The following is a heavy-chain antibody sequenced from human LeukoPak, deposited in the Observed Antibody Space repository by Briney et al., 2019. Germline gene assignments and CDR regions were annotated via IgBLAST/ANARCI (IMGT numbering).Heavy chain of an antibody. V-gene: IGHV2-5*01. CDR1: GFSLSTSGVG. Sequence: SGPTLVKPTQTLTLTCTFSGFSLSTSGVGVGWIRQPPGKALEWLALIYWNDDKRYSPSLKSRLTITKDTSKNQVALTMTNMDPVDTATYYCAHRFLAPLNYYDILTGYYMGGYYFDYWGQGTLVTVSS. CDR3: AHRFLAPLNYYDILTGYYMGGYYFDY. D-gene: IGHD3-9*01. J-gene: IGHJ4*02. CDR2: IYWNDDK.